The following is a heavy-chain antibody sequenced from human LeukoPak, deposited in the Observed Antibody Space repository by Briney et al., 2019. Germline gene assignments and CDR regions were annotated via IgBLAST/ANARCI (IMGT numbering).Heavy chain of an antibody. CDR1: GGSISRGSYY. Sequence: SETLSLTCTVSGGSISRGSYYWGWIRQPPGKGLQWIGSISYSGNTYSNPSLASRVTMSVDTSKNQFSLKLSSVTAADTAVYYCGRDRRATYYYDSSGYYSDFWGQGTLVTVSS. V-gene: IGHV4-39*07. D-gene: IGHD3-22*01. CDR3: GRDRRATYYYDSSGYYSDF. CDR2: ISYSGNT. J-gene: IGHJ4*02.